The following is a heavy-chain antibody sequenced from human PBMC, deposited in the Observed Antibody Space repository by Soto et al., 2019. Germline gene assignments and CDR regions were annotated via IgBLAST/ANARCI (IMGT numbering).Heavy chain of an antibody. J-gene: IGHJ4*02. CDR2: TSYDGNNE. CDR1: GFTFSNYA. Sequence: GGSLRLSCAAPGFTFSNYAMHWVRQAPGKGLEWVALTSYDGNNEYYTDSVKGRFTISRDNSKNALFLQMNSPRPEDTAVYYCAKDKGVFDWATSYFDYWGQGALVTVSS. V-gene: IGHV3-30*18. D-gene: IGHD3-9*01. CDR3: AKDKGVFDWATSYFDY.